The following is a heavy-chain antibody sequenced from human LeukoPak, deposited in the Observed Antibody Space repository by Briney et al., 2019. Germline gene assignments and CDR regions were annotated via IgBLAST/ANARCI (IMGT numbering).Heavy chain of an antibody. Sequence: PPETLSLTCTVSGGSINSYYWSWIRQPPGKGLEWIGYIYHRGSTNYNSSLKSRVSISVDTSKNQFYLKLTSVTAADTAVYYCARLDSGYGKYYFDYWGQGTLVTVSS. CDR1: GGSINSYY. CDR3: ARLDSGYGKYYFDY. J-gene: IGHJ4*02. D-gene: IGHD5-12*01. CDR2: IYHRGST. V-gene: IGHV4-59*08.